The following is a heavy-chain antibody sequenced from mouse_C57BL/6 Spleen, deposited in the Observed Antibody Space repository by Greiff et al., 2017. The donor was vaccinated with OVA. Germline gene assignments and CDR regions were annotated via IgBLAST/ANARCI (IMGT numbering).Heavy chain of an antibody. Sequence: VQLKESGPGLVKPSQSLSLTCSVTGYSITSGYYWNWIRQFPGNKLEWMGYISYDGSNNYNPSLKNRISITRDTSKNQFFLKLNSVTTEDTATYDCARGGDTIAPCAYWGQGTLVTVSA. CDR1: GYSITSGYY. J-gene: IGHJ3*01. CDR3: ARGGDTIAPCAY. V-gene: IGHV3-6*01. CDR2: ISYDGSN. D-gene: IGHD2-12*01.